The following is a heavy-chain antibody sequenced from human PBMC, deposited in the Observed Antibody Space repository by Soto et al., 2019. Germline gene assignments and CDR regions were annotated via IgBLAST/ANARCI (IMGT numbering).Heavy chain of an antibody. CDR1: GYTFTSYA. CDR3: ARDRSGFDVFDF. CDR2: INAGNGNT. J-gene: IGHJ3*01. V-gene: IGHV1-3*01. Sequence: ASVKVSCKASGYTFTSYAMHWVRQAPGQRLEWMGWINAGNGNTKYSQKFQGRVTITRDTSASTAYMELSSLRSEDTAVYYCARDRSGFDVFDFWGKGKMVTVSS. D-gene: IGHD6-25*01.